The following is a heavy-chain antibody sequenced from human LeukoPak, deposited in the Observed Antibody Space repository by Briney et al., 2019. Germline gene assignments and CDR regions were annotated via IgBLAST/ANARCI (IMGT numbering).Heavy chain of an antibody. D-gene: IGHD1-7*01. CDR2: INAGNGNT. CDR1: GGTFSSYA. CDR3: ASARNWNYGWYYFDY. J-gene: IGHJ4*02. V-gene: IGHV1-3*01. Sequence: ASVKVSCKASGGTFSSYAMHWVRQAPGQRLEWMGWINAGNGNTKYSQKFQGRVTITRDTSASTAYMDLSSLRSEDTAVYYCASARNWNYGWYYFDYWGQGTLVTVSS.